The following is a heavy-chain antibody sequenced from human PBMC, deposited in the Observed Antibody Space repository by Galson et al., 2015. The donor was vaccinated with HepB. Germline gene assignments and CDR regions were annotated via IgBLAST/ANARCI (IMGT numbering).Heavy chain of an antibody. CDR1: GGFISSYY. CDR3: ARVSHNNYYFHGMDV. J-gene: IGHJ6*02. Sequence: LSLTYTVSGGFISSYYWTWIRQPPGKGLEWIGYIYSSGSTKYNPSLQSRLAMSLDTSQNHFSLRLSSVTAADTAVYFCARVSHNNYYFHGMDVWGQGTTVAVSS. D-gene: IGHD5-24*01. CDR2: IYSSGST. V-gene: IGHV4-4*08.